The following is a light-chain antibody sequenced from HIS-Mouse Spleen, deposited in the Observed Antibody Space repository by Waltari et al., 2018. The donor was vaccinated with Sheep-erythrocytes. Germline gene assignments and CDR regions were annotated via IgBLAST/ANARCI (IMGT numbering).Light chain of an antibody. J-gene: IGKJ3*01. CDR1: QSISSY. CDR2: AAS. V-gene: IGKV1-39*01. CDR3: QQSYSTPQFT. Sequence: IQRTHSPSSLSAPLGYRVTITCRASQSISSYLNWYQQKPGKAPKLLIYAASSLQSGVPSRFSGSGSGTDFTLTISSLQPEDFATYYCQQSYSTPQFTFGPGTKVDIK.